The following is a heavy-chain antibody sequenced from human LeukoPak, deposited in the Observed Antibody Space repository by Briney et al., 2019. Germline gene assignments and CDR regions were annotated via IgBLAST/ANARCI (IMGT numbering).Heavy chain of an antibody. CDR1: GYSISSGYY. J-gene: IGHJ4*02. Sequence: SETLSLTCAASGYSISSGYYWGWIRQPPGKGLEWIGSIYHSGSTYYNPSLKSRVTISVDTSKHQFSLKLGSVTAADTAVYYCAREVYYDSSGLWAYDYWGQGTLVTVSS. D-gene: IGHD3-22*01. CDR2: IYHSGST. CDR3: AREVYYDSSGLWAYDY. V-gene: IGHV4-38-2*02.